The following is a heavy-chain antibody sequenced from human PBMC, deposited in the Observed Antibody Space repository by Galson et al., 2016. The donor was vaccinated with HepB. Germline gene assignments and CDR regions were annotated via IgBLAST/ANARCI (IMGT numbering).Heavy chain of an antibody. CDR2: ISTFNGKT. CDR1: DYTFTSYG. CDR3: ARDIHGQGWLQPHFDH. V-gene: IGHV1-18*01. D-gene: IGHD5-24*01. Sequence: QSGAEVKKPGASVKVSCKASDYTFTSYGISWVRQAPGQGLEWMGWISTFNGKTIYAQKLQDRVTMTTDTSADTAYLELRSLRSDDTAVYYCARDIHGQGWLQPHFDHWGQGTLVTVSS. J-gene: IGHJ4*02.